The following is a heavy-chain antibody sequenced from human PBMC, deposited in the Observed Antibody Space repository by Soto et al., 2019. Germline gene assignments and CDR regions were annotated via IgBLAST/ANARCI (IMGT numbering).Heavy chain of an antibody. CDR1: GGSISSGAYS. Sequence: SETLSLTCTVSGGSISSGAYSWSWIRQPPGKGLERIAYMYHTGSTHYSPSLKSRVTVSVDRPKNQLSLRLSSVTAADTAVFYCARGPYDSSGFYSGFDIWGQGTVVTVSS. V-gene: IGHV4-30-2*01. CDR3: ARGPYDSSGFYSGFDI. D-gene: IGHD3-22*01. J-gene: IGHJ3*02. CDR2: MYHTGST.